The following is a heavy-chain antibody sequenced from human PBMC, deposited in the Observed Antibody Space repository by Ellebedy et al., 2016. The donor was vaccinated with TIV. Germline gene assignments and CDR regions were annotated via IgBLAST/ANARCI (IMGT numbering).Heavy chain of an antibody. J-gene: IGHJ4*02. CDR2: ISGSGGST. CDR1: GFTFSSYA. V-gene: IGHV3-23*01. CDR3: AKEGTGYSSGC. Sequence: GESLKISCAASGFTFSSYAMSWVRQAPGKGLEWVSAISGSGGSTYYADSVKGRFTISRDNSKNTLYLQMNSLRAEDTAVYYCAKEGTGYSSGCWGQGTLVTVSS. D-gene: IGHD6-19*01.